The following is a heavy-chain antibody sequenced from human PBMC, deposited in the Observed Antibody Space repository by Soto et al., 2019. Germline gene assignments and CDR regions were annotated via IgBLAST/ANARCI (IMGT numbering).Heavy chain of an antibody. V-gene: IGHV3-23*01. D-gene: IGHD2-15*01. CDR1: GFTFSTYA. Sequence: GGSLRLSCAASGFTFSTYAMTWVRQAPEKGLEWVSIISSSGGYTYFADSVKGRFTVSRGNSKNTLYLQMGSLRAEDTAVYYCAKDKWSGGSGYSDSWGQGTLVTVSS. CDR2: ISSSGGYT. CDR3: AKDKWSGGSGYSDS. J-gene: IGHJ4*02.